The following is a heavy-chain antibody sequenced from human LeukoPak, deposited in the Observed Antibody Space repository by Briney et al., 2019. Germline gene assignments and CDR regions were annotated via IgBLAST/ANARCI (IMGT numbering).Heavy chain of an antibody. CDR1: GGSISSGSYY. J-gene: IGHJ6*03. V-gene: IGHV4-61*02. Sequence: PSETLSLTCTVSGGSISSGSYYWSWIRQPAGKGLEWIGPIYTSGSTNYNPSLKSRVTISVDTSKNQFSLKLSSVTAADTVVYYCAREGYDFWSGSRPYYYYMDVWGKGTTVTVSS. CDR2: IYTSGST. D-gene: IGHD3-3*01. CDR3: AREGYDFWSGSRPYYYYMDV.